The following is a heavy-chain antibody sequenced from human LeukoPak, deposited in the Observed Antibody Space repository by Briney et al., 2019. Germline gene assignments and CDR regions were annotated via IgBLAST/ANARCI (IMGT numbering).Heavy chain of an antibody. CDR3: ARADTSGTDSSDAFDI. Sequence: PSETLSLTCTVSGGSVSSVSHYWSWIRQPPGKELEWIGYIYYNGNTSYNPSLKSRVTISVDKSKNHFSLKLSAVTAADTAVYYCARADTSGTDSSDAFDIWGQGTVVTVSS. CDR2: IYYNGNT. V-gene: IGHV4-61*03. J-gene: IGHJ3*02. D-gene: IGHD3-10*01. CDR1: GGSVSSVSHY.